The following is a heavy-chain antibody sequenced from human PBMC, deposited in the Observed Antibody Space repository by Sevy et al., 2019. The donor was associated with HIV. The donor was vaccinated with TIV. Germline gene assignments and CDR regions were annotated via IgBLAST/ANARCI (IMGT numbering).Heavy chain of an antibody. CDR1: EFTFSSYW. D-gene: IGHD1-26*01. J-gene: IGHJ6*02. V-gene: IGHV3-7*01. Sequence: GGSLRLSCAASEFTFSSYWMSWVRQAPGKGLEWVANIKQDGSEKYYVDSVKGRFTISRDNAKNSLYLQMNSLRAEDTAVYYCARSGGSYDYGMDVWDQGTTVTVSS. CDR2: IKQDGSEK. CDR3: ARSGGSYDYGMDV.